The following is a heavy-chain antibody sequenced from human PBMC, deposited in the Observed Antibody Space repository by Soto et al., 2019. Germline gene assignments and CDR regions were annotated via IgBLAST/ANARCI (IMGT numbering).Heavy chain of an antibody. CDR3: AKAYSGYDLGYYYYGMDV. CDR1: GFTFSSYA. V-gene: IGHV3-23*01. CDR2: ISGSGGST. D-gene: IGHD5-12*01. J-gene: IGHJ6*02. Sequence: PGVSLRLSCAASGFTFSSYAMSWVRQAPGKGLEWVSAISGSGGSTYYADSVKGRFTISRDNSKNTLYLQMNSLRAEDTAVYYCAKAYSGYDLGYYYYGMDVWGQGTTVTVSS.